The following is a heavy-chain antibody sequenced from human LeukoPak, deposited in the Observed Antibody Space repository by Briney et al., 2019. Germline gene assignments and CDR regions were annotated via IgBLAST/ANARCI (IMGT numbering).Heavy chain of an antibody. D-gene: IGHD3-16*01. CDR1: GYSINSGYY. Sequence: PSETLSLTCTVSGYSINSGYYWGWIRQPPGKGLEWIGSIYHSGSTYYNPSLKSRVTISVDTSKNQFSLKLSSVTAADTAVYYCARRLGGGGLHYFDYWGQGTLVTVSS. CDR2: IYHSGST. CDR3: ARRLGGGGLHYFDY. J-gene: IGHJ4*02. V-gene: IGHV4-38-2*02.